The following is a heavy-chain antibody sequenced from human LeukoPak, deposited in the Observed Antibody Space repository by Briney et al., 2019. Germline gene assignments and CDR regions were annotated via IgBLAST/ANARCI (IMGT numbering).Heavy chain of an antibody. CDR2: IHYSGST. V-gene: IGHV4-59*01. D-gene: IGHD1-26*01. CDR1: SGSIIGYY. J-gene: IGHJ3*02. Sequence: SETLSLTCTVSSGSIIGYYWSWIRQPPGKGLEWIGYIHYSGSTNYSPSLKSRVTISVDTSENQFSLKLSSVTAADTAVYYCAREWEGPRAFNIWGQGTMVTVSS. CDR3: AREWEGPRAFNI.